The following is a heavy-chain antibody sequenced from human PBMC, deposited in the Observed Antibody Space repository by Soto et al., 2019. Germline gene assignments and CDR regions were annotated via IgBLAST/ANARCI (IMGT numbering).Heavy chain of an antibody. Sequence: SVKVSCKASRVAFSKFIVTWVRQAPGLGLEWVGGIIPIFGTANYAQKFQGRVTITADESTSTSCMEVNNLRSEDTAVYYCAKVRYSSPMGYYYGMDVWGQGTTVTVSS. V-gene: IGHV1-69*13. CDR3: AKVRYSSPMGYYYGMDV. D-gene: IGHD6-19*01. CDR1: RVAFSKFI. CDR2: IIPIFGTA. J-gene: IGHJ6*02.